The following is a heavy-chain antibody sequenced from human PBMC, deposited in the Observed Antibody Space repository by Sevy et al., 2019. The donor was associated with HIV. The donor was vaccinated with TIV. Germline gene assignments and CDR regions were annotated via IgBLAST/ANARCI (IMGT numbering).Heavy chain of an antibody. CDR1: GGSMRNFY. CDR2: IYYSGST. CDR3: ARSGFLEWAGSTRGPRNWFDH. Sequence: SETLSLTCSVSGGSMRNFYWSWIRQPPGKGLEWIGKIYYSGSTNYNPSLKSRVTMSVDTSKNQFSLKLSSVTAADTAVYYCARSGFLEWAGSTRGPRNWFDHWGQGTLVTVSS. D-gene: IGHD3-3*01. V-gene: IGHV4-59*13. J-gene: IGHJ5*02.